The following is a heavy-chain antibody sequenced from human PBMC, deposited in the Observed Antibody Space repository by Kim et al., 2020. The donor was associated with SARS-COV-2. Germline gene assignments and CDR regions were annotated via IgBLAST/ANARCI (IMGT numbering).Heavy chain of an antibody. CDR2: IYYSGST. D-gene: IGHD6-13*01. CDR1: GGSISSSSYY. CDR3: ARHRIAAAAPIPDV. V-gene: IGHV4-39*01. Sequence: SETLSLTCTVSGGSISSSSYYWGWIRQPPGKGLEWIGSIYYSGSTYYNPSLKSRVTISVDTSKNQFSLKLSSVTAADTAVYYCARHRIAAAAPIPDVCG. J-gene: IGHJ6*02.